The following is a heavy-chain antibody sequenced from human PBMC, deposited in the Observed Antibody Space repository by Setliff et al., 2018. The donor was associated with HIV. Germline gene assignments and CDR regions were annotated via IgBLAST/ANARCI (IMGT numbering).Heavy chain of an antibody. J-gene: IGHJ3*01. CDR1: GASISSGNYY. CDR2: IYTSGST. CDR3: ARDQADVYNYLLSGAFDF. V-gene: IGHV4-61*02. D-gene: IGHD3-10*01. Sequence: PSETLSLTCTVSGASISSGNYYWSWIRQPAGKGLEWIGRIYTSGSTNYNPSLKSRVTISLDTSKNQFSLKLSSVTAADTAVYYCARDQADVYNYLLSGAFDFWGQEAMVTVSS.